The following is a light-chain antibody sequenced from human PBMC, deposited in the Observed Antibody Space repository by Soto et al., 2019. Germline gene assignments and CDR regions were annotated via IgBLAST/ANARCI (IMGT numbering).Light chain of an antibody. CDR2: DVS. Sequence: QSALTQPASVSVSPGQSITISCTGTSSDAGGYSYVSWYQQLPGKAPKLVIYDVSDRPSGVSNRFSGSKSGNTDSLTISGLQAEDEADYYCSSYTSSSLYVFGTGTKVTVL. J-gene: IGLJ1*01. CDR1: SSDAGGYSY. V-gene: IGLV2-14*01. CDR3: SSYTSSSLYV.